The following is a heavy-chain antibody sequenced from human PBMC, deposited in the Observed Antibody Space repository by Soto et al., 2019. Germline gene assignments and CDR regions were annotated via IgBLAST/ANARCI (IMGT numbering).Heavy chain of an antibody. V-gene: IGHV3-53*01. J-gene: IGHJ4*02. CDR2: IYGGGTT. Sequence: EVQLVESGGGLIQPGGSLRLSCAASGFAVSSKYMTWVRQAPGKGLEWVSVIYGGGTTYYADSVKGRFTISRDTYKTTLYLQMNSLRAEDTAVYYCVQTTGWPGFDFWGQGTLVTVSS. CDR1: GFAVSSKY. CDR3: VQTTGWPGFDF. D-gene: IGHD6-19*01.